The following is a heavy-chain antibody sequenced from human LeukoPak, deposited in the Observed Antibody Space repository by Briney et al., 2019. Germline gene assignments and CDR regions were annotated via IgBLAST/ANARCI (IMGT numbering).Heavy chain of an antibody. Sequence: GGSLRLSCAASGFTLSGYWMHWVRQAPGKGLVWVSHINSDGTNTRYADSVKGRFTISRDNARNTLYLQMRSLGADDTAVYYCAKVQRITMVRGVPDYYYGMDVWGQGTTVTVSS. J-gene: IGHJ6*02. CDR3: AKVQRITMVRGVPDYYYGMDV. CDR1: GFTLSGYW. V-gene: IGHV3-74*01. D-gene: IGHD3-10*01. CDR2: INSDGTNT.